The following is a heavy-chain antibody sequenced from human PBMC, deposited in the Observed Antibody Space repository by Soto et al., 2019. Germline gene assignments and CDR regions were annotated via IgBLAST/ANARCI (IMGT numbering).Heavy chain of an antibody. D-gene: IGHD3-22*01. CDR2: ISAYNGNT. V-gene: IGHV1-18*01. Sequence: QVQLVQSGAEVKKPGASVKVSCKASGYTFTSYGIGWVRQAPGQGLEWMGWISAYNGNTNYAQKLQGRVTMTTDTSTSTAYMELRSLRSDDTAVYYCARDIVATISLNYYDSSGYLGSFDYWGQGTLVTVSS. CDR1: GYTFTSYG. J-gene: IGHJ4*02. CDR3: ARDIVATISLNYYDSSGYLGSFDY.